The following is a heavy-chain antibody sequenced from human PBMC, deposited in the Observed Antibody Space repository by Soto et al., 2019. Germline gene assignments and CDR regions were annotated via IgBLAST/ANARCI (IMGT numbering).Heavy chain of an antibody. V-gene: IGHV4-59*08. D-gene: IGHD6-19*01. CDR3: ARLDGGGWYEAAGDYFDY. CDR2: IYYSGST. J-gene: IGHJ4*02. Sequence: NPSETLSLTCTVSGGSISSYYWSWIRQPPGKGLEWIGYIYYSGSTNYNPSLKSRVTISVDTSKNQFSLKLSSVTAADTAVYYCARLDGGGWYEAAGDYFDYWGQGTLVTVSS. CDR1: GGSISSYY.